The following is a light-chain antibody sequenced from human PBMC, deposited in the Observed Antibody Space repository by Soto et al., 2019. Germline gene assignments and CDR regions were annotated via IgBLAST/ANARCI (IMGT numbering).Light chain of an antibody. CDR2: GAS. CDR1: QSVNIY. V-gene: IGKV3D-15*01. Sequence: EIVMTQSPATLSVSPGERATLSCRASQSVNIYLAWYQQKPGQAPRLLIFGASSRATGIPARFSGSGSGTEFNLTISSLQSEDFATYYCQRYSDFQYVFGQGTKLQMK. CDR3: QRYSDFQYV. J-gene: IGKJ2*01.